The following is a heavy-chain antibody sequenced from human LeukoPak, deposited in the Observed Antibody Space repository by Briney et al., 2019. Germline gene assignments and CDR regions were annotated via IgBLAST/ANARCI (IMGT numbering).Heavy chain of an antibody. Sequence: GGSLRLSCAASGFTFSSYSMNWVRQAPGKGLEWVSYISSSSSTIYYADSVKGRFTISRDNAKNSLYLQMNSLRAEDTAVYYCARNYDILTGYHLDYWGQGTLVTVSS. CDR2: ISSSSSTI. CDR3: ARNYDILTGYHLDY. J-gene: IGHJ4*02. V-gene: IGHV3-48*04. CDR1: GFTFSSYS. D-gene: IGHD3-9*01.